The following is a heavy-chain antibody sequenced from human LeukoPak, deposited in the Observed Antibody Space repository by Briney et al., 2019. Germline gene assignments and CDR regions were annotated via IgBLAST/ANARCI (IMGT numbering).Heavy chain of an antibody. CDR3: ARRRNTEYFDY. Sequence: PSETLSLTCTVSGGSISSSYYYWGWIRQHPGKGLEWIGYIYYTGSTYYNPSLKSRVIKSVDTSKNQFSLRLNSVTAADTAVYYCARRRNTEYFDYWGQGTLVTVSS. D-gene: IGHD2/OR15-2a*01. J-gene: IGHJ4*02. CDR2: IYYTGST. CDR1: GGSISSSYYY. V-gene: IGHV4-31*03.